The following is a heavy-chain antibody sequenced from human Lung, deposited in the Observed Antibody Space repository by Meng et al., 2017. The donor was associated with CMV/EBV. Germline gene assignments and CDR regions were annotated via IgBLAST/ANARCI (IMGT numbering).Heavy chain of an antibody. CDR1: GFTFGDYA. V-gene: IGHV3-49*04. CDR3: TRDPGLSTSWYFDY. CDR2: IRSKAYGGTT. D-gene: IGHD2/OR15-2a*01. J-gene: IGHJ4*02. Sequence: GGSLGLXCTASGFTFGDYAMSWVRQAPGKGLEWVGFIRSKAYGGTTEYAASVKGRFTISRNDSKSIAYLQMNSLNTEDTAMYYCTRDPGLSTSWYFDYWGQGXLVTVSS.